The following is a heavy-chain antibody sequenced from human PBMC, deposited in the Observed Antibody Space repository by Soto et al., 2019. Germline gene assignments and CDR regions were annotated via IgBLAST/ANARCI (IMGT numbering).Heavy chain of an antibody. J-gene: IGHJ6*02. D-gene: IGHD3-3*01. Sequence: SVKVSCKASGRTFSSYALSWVRQAPGQGLEWMGGIIPIFGTANYAQKFQGRVTITADESTSTAYMELSSLRSEDTAVYYCARPLGGYYNYYYYYGMDVWGQGTTVTVSS. CDR3: ARPLGGYYNYYYYYGMDV. V-gene: IGHV1-69*13. CDR2: IIPIFGTA. CDR1: GRTFSSYA.